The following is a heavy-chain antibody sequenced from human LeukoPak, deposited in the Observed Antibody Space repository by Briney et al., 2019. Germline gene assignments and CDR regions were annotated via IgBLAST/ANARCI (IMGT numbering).Heavy chain of an antibody. Sequence: ALVKVSCKASGYTLTGYYMHWVRQAPGQGLEWMGRINPNSGGTNYAQKFQGRVTMTRDTSISTAYMELSRLRSDDTAVYYCAGDRNDFWSGYYNWFDPWGQGTLVTVSS. V-gene: IGHV1-2*06. D-gene: IGHD3-3*01. J-gene: IGHJ5*02. CDR2: INPNSGGT. CDR1: GYTLTGYY. CDR3: AGDRNDFWSGYYNWFDP.